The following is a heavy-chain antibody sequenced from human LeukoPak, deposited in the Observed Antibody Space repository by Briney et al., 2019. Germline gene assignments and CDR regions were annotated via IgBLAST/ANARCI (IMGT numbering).Heavy chain of an antibody. D-gene: IGHD3-22*01. CDR3: ATGYNYYDSSGSFDY. CDR2: IYYSGSA. CDR1: GGSISSSSYY. V-gene: IGHV4-39*07. Sequence: SETLSLTCTVSGGSISSSSYYWGWIRQPPGEGLEWIGSIYYSGSAYYNPSLKSRVTISVDTSKNQFSLKLSSVTAADTAVYYCATGYNYYDSSGSFDYWGQGTLVTVSS. J-gene: IGHJ4*02.